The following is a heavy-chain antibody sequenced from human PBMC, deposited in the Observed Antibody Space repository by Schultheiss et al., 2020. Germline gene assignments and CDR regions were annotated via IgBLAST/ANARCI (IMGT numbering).Heavy chain of an antibody. CDR3: AAQADSGDFGSAY. D-gene: IGHD4-17*01. Sequence: SETLSLTCTVSGGSISSYYWSWIRQPAGKGLEWIGRIYTSGSTNYNPSLKSRVTILFDTSKNQFSLKLTSVTAADTAVYYCAAQADSGDFGSAYWGQGTLVTVSS. J-gene: IGHJ4*02. CDR2: IYTSGST. V-gene: IGHV4-4*07. CDR1: GGSISSYY.